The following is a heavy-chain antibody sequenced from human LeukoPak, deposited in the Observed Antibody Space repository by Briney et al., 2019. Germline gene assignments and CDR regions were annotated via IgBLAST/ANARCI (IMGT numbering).Heavy chain of an antibody. CDR1: GYTFTSYD. CDR3: ARDTGYCSGGSCYYYYGMDV. D-gene: IGHD2-15*01. J-gene: IGHJ6*02. CDR2: IIPILGIA. Sequence: SVKVSCKASGYTFTSYDINWVRQATGQGLEWMGRIIPILGIANYAQKFQGRVTITADKSTSTAYMELSSLRSEDTAVYYCARDTGYCSGGSCYYYYGMDVWGQGTTVTVSS. V-gene: IGHV1-69*04.